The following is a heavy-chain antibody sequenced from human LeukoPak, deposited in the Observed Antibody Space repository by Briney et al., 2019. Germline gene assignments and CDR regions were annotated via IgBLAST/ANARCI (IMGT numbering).Heavy chain of an antibody. CDR2: IKQDGSEK. Sequence: GGSLRLSCASSGFTLSSYWMSWVRQAPAKGLEGVANIKQDGSEKYYVDSVKGRFTISRDNAKNSLYLQMNSLRAEDTAVYYCASPPGAARDYWGQGTLVTVSS. J-gene: IGHJ4*02. D-gene: IGHD6-6*01. CDR1: GFTLSSYW. CDR3: ASPPGAARDY. V-gene: IGHV3-7*01.